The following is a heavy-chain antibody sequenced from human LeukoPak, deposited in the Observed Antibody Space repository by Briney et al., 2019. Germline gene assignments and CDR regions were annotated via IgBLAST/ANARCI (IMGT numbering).Heavy chain of an antibody. CDR3: ATHGYSELRYFDWSTNE. J-gene: IGHJ4*02. CDR2: ISYDGRQN. CDR1: GFTFSTYA. D-gene: IGHD3-9*01. V-gene: IGHV3-30*04. Sequence: PGRSLRLSCAASGFTFSTYAMNWVRQAPGKGLEWVAVISYDGRQNYYADSVKGRFTISRDNAKKSLYLQMDSLRAEDTAVYYCATHGYSELRYFDWSTNEWGQGTLVTVSS.